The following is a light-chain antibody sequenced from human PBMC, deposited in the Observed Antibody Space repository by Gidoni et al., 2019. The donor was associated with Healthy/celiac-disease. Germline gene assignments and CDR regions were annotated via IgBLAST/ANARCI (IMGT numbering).Light chain of an antibody. CDR2: GAS. V-gene: IGKV3-15*01. CDR3: QQYNNWPPWT. Sequence: EIVMTQSPATLSVSPGERATLSCRASQSVSSNLAWYQQKPGQAPRLLIYGASTRATGIPARVRGSGSGTECTLTISSLQSEDFAVYYCQQYNNWPPWTFGQGTKVEIK. J-gene: IGKJ1*01. CDR1: QSVSSN.